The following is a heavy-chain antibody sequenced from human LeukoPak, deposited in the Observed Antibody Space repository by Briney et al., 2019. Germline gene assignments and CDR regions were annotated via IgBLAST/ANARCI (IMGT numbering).Heavy chain of an antibody. CDR2: INHSGGT. J-gene: IGHJ4*02. V-gene: IGHV4-34*01. D-gene: IGHD2-21*02. CDR1: GGSFSGYY. Sequence: SETLSLTCAVYGGSFSGYYWSWIRQPPGKGLEWIGEINHSGGTNYNPSLKSRVTISVDTSKNQFSLKLSSVTAADTAVYYCARGHCGGDCYSGYYFDYWGQGTLVTVSS. CDR3: ARGHCGGDCYSGYYFDY.